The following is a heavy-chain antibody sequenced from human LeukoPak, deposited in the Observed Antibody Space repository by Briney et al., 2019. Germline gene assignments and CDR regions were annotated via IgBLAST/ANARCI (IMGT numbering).Heavy chain of an antibody. CDR2: IYYSGST. D-gene: IGHD3-3*01. V-gene: IGHV4-59*08. CDR3: ARAYYDFWSGPGAPDWFDP. CDR1: GGSISSYY. Sequence: SETLSLTCTVSGGSISSYYWSWIRQPPGKGLEWIGYIYYSGSTNYNPSLKSRVTISVDTSKNQFSLKLSSVTAADTAVYYCARAYYDFWSGPGAPDWFDPWGQGTLVTVSS. J-gene: IGHJ5*02.